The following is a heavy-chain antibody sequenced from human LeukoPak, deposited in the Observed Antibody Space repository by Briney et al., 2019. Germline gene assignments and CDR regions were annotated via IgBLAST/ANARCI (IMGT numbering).Heavy chain of an antibody. D-gene: IGHD2-15*01. V-gene: IGHV1-69*05. J-gene: IGHJ6*03. CDR2: IIPIYDTP. CDR1: GGTFSSYA. Sequence: SVKVSCKTSGGTFSSYAISWVRQAPGQGLEWMGGIIPIYDTPNYAQNFQGRVTITTDESTSTAYMELSSLRSEDTAVYYCARERYEGNYYYYMDVSGKGTTVTVSS. CDR3: ARERYEGNYYYYMDV.